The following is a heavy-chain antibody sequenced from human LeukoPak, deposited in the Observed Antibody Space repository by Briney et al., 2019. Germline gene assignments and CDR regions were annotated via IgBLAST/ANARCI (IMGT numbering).Heavy chain of an antibody. V-gene: IGHV3-30*03. CDR3: SIEATWGQWYFDH. Sequence: PGTSLRLSCVASGFTFNNHGMHWVRQAPGKGLEWVSVIGRDGGAKFYADFVKGRFTLSRDNSKNMFFLQMNSLTFDDTAIYYCSIEATWGQWYFDHWGQGTPVSVSS. J-gene: IGHJ4*02. CDR1: GFTFNNHG. CDR2: IGRDGGAK. D-gene: IGHD6-19*01.